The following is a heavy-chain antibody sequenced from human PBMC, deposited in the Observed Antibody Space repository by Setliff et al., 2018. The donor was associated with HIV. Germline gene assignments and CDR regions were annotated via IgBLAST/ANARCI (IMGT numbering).Heavy chain of an antibody. J-gene: IGHJ4*02. V-gene: IGHV4-34*01. D-gene: IGHD3-22*01. CDR3: ARVRFFDRIGYFARPYYFLDS. CDR1: DGSFSGYY. CDR2: ISHSGSP. Sequence: SETLSLTCAVNDGSFSGYYWTWIRQPPGKGLEWIGEISHSGSPNYNPSLKSRVTMSRDTSKDQLSLSLSSVTAADTAVYYCARVRFFDRIGYFARPYYFLDSWGQGTLVTVSS.